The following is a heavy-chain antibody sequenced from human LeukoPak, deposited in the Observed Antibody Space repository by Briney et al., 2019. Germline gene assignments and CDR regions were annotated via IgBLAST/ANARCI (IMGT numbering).Heavy chain of an antibody. CDR3: ARDYCSSTSCLFDY. CDR1: GYTFTNFG. CDR2: INPNSGDT. Sequence: ASVKVSCKAPGYTFTNFGISWVRQAPGQGLEWMGRINPNSGDTNSAQRFQGRVTMTRDTSISTAYMELIRLKSDDTAVFYCARDYCSSTSCLFDYRGQGTLVTVSS. J-gene: IGHJ4*02. V-gene: IGHV1-2*06. D-gene: IGHD2-2*01.